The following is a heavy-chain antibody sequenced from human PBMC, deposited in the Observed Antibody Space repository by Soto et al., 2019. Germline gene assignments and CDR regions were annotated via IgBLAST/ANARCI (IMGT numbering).Heavy chain of an antibody. CDR3: ATSNWFDP. V-gene: IGHV4-39*01. CDR1: GGSISSRGYY. Sequence: QLQLQESGPGLVKPSETLSLTCTVSGGSISSRGYYWGWIRQPPGKGLEWIGTIYYSGSTYYNPSLKSRVTISVDTSKNQFSLKLSSVTAADTAVHYCATSNWFDPWGLGTLVTVSS. CDR2: IYYSGST. J-gene: IGHJ5*02.